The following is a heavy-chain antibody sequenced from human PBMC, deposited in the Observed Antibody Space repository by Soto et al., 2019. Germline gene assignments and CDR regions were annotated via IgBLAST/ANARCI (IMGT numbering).Heavy chain of an antibody. D-gene: IGHD3-3*01. CDR1: GYSFTSYW. CDR3: ARHITIFGVVAVSYYGMDV. CDR2: IYPGDSDT. J-gene: IGHJ6*02. V-gene: IGHV5-51*01. Sequence: GESLKISCKGSGYSFTSYWIGWVRQMPGKGLEWMGIIYPGDSDTRYSPSFQGQVTISADKSISTAYLQWSSLKASDTAMYYCARHITIFGVVAVSYYGMDVWGQGTTVTVSS.